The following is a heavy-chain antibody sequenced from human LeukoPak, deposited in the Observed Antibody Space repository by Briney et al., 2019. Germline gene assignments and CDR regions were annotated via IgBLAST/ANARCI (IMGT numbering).Heavy chain of an antibody. Sequence: PGGSLRLSCAASGFTFSAYSMNWVRQAPGKGLEWVSGISWNSGSIGYADSVKGRFTISRDNAKNSLYLQMNSLRAEDMALYYCAKDLTGYSSGWFEYWGQGTLVTVSS. D-gene: IGHD6-19*01. CDR2: ISWNSGSI. J-gene: IGHJ5*01. CDR3: AKDLTGYSSGWFEY. CDR1: GFTFSAYS. V-gene: IGHV3-9*03.